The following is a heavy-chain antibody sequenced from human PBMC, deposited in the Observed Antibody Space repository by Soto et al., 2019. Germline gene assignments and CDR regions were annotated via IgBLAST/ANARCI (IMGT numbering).Heavy chain of an antibody. CDR2: INHSGST. V-gene: IGHV4-34*01. CDR3: VRSVAGTDY. Sequence: QVQLQQWGAGLLKPSETLSLTCAVYGGSFSAYYWSWIRQPPGKGLEWIGEINHSGSTNYNPSLKSRVTISVDTSKNQFSLKLSSVTAADTAVYYCVRSVAGTDYWGQGTLVTVSS. D-gene: IGHD6-19*01. CDR1: GGSFSAYY. J-gene: IGHJ4*02.